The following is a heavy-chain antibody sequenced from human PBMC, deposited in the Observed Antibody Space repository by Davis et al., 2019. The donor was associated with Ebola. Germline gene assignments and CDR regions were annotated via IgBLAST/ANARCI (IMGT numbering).Heavy chain of an antibody. J-gene: IGHJ6*02. CDR1: GGSFSGYY. V-gene: IGHV4-34*01. CDR2: INHSGHI. Sequence: PGGSLRLSCAVYGGSFSGYYWTWIRQPPGKGLEWIGEINHSGHINYNPSLKSRVTMSVATSKKQFSLRLTSVSAADTAVYYCARGQVGSHLFYYYYGMDVWGQGTTVTVSS. CDR3: ARGQVGSHLFYYYYGMDV. D-gene: IGHD3-10*01.